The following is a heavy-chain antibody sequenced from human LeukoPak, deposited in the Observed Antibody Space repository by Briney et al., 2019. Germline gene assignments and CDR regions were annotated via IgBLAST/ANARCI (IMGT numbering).Heavy chain of an antibody. Sequence: GGALRLSCAASGFSFNTYAMHWVRQAPGKGLEWLAFVRDDGNNKYEADSVKSRFTISRDNSKKTGCLQMSSLRSESTAVCYSAKGVRMIVVAPGSWGQGTLVSVSS. CDR1: GFSFNTYA. J-gene: IGHJ5*02. CDR2: VRDDGNNK. CDR3: AKGVRMIVVAPGS. V-gene: IGHV3-30*02. D-gene: IGHD3-22*01.